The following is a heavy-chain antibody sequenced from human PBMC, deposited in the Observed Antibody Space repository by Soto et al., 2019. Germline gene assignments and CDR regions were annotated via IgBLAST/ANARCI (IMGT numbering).Heavy chain of an antibody. J-gene: IGHJ4*02. Sequence: PGGSLRLSCAASGFTFSSYAMSWVRQAPGKGLEWVSAISGSGGSTYYADSVKGRFTISRDNSKNTLYLQMNSLRAEDTAVYYCAKFPRVDIVVVVAALTVYYFDYWGQGTLVTVSS. CDR1: GFTFSSYA. CDR3: AKFPRVDIVVVVAALTVYYFDY. D-gene: IGHD2-15*01. V-gene: IGHV3-23*01. CDR2: ISGSGGST.